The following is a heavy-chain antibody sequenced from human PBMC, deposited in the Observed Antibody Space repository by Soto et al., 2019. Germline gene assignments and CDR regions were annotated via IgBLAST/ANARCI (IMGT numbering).Heavy chain of an antibody. J-gene: IGHJ5*02. V-gene: IGHV3-53*01. CDR2: IYSGGSS. CDR1: GLTGVGID. CDR3: ARLGPYGSESYSFRYKWFDP. D-gene: IGHD3-10*01. Sequence: GGSLRLCSTAAGLTGVGIDVPWVRQAQGKGLEWVSVIYSGGSSYYAVSVQGRFTISRDNSKNTVYLQMNSLRGEDTAMYYCARLGPYGSESYSFRYKWFDPWGQGTLVTVSS.